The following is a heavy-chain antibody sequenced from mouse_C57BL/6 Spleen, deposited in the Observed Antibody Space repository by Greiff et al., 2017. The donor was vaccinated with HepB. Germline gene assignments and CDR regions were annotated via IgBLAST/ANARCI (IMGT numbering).Heavy chain of an antibody. CDR3: AREDDYDQFAD. CDR2: IHPNSGST. Sequence: VQLQQPGAELVKPGASVKLSCKASGYTFTSYWMHWVKQRPGQGLEWIGMIHPNSGSTNYNEKFKSKATLTVDKSSSTAYMQLSSLTSEDSAVYYCAREDDYDQFADWGQGTLVTVSA. D-gene: IGHD2-4*01. CDR1: GYTFTSYW. J-gene: IGHJ3*01. V-gene: IGHV1-64*01.